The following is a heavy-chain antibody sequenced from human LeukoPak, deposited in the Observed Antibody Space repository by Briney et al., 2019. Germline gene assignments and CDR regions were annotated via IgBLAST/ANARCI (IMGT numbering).Heavy chain of an antibody. CDR1: GYPFTDYY. V-gene: IGHV1-2*02. J-gene: IGHJ4*02. CDR2: INTNSGGT. Sequence: ASVKVSCRASGYPFTDYYLHWVRQAPGLGLEWMGWINTNSGGTKYAQKFQGRVTMTRDTSISTAYMELSRLRSDDTAVYYCARARAEYYYDSSGYYLPDYWGQGTLVTVSS. CDR3: ARARAEYYYDSSGYYLPDY. D-gene: IGHD3-22*01.